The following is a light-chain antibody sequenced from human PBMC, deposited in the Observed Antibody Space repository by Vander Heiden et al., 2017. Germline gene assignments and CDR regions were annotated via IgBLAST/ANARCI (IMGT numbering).Light chain of an antibody. CDR2: EVN. V-gene: IGLV2-23*02. CDR3: CSYSGSTSFGM. Sequence: QSALTQPASVSGSPGPSITISCAGTSSDLGRFNLVSWYQQHPGKVPKLLIYEVNKRPSVVSDRFSGSKSGNTASLTISGLQAEDEADYYCCSYSGSTSFGMFGGGTQLTVL. J-gene: IGLJ3*02. CDR1: SSDLGRFNL.